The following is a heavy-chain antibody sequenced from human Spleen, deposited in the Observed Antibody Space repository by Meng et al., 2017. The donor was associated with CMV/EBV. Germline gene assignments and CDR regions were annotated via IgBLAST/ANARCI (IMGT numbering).Heavy chain of an antibody. CDR2: ISAYNGNT. J-gene: IGHJ4*02. CDR1: GYTFINHG. V-gene: IGHV1-18*01. Sequence: ASVKVSCKASGYTFINHGISWVRQAPGQGLEWMGWISAYNGNTNNAQKLQGRVTMTTDTSTSTAYMELSRLRSDDTAVYYCARGGEGIDYWGQGTLVTVSS. D-gene: IGHD3-10*01. CDR3: ARGGEGIDY.